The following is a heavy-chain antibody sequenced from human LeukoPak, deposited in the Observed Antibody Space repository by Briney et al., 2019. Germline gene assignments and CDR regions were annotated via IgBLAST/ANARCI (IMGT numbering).Heavy chain of an antibody. Sequence: GGALRLSCAASGFTFNSYWMSWVRQAPGEGLEWVASIKQDGSEKYDVDSVKGRFTISRDNSKNTLYLQMNSLRAEDTAVYYCAKIHEEGFGELCLDYWGQGTLVTVSS. CDR1: GFTFNSYW. J-gene: IGHJ4*01. V-gene: IGHV3-7*03. D-gene: IGHD3-10*01. CDR2: IKQDGSEK. CDR3: AKIHEEGFGELCLDY.